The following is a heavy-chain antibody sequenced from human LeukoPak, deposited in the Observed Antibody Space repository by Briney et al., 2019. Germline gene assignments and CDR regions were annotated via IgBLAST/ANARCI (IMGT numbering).Heavy chain of an antibody. V-gene: IGHV1-69*05. CDR2: IIPIFGTA. Sequence: GASVKVSFKSSGDTFSSYAINWVRQAPGQGLEWMGRIIPIFGTANYAQKFQGRVTITRNTSISTAYMELSSLRSEDTAVYYCARGVQRSALDAAYYYYKDVWGKGKTVTVS. CDR1: GDTFSSYA. J-gene: IGHJ6*03. CDR3: ARGVQRSALDAAYYYYKDV. D-gene: IGHD2-15*01.